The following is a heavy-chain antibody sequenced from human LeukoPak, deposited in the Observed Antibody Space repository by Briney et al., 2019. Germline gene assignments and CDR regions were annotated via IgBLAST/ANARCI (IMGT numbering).Heavy chain of an antibody. CDR3: ARVRGLWFGEFQTYFDY. V-gene: IGHV1-69*05. CDR1: GGTFSSYA. D-gene: IGHD3-10*01. Sequence: VKVSCKASGGTFSSYAISWVRQAPGQGLEWMGGIIPIFGTANYAQKFQGRVTITTDESTSTAYMELSSVTAADTAVYYCARVRGLWFGEFQTYFDYWGQGTLVTVSS. CDR2: IIPIFGTA. J-gene: IGHJ4*02.